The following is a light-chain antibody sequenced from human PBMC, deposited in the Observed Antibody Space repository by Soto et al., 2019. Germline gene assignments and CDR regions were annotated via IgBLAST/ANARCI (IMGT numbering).Light chain of an antibody. V-gene: IGKV3-11*01. J-gene: IGKJ5*01. CDR2: DAS. Sequence: EIVLTQSPATLSLSPGERATLSCRASQSVSSYLAWYQQKPGQAPRLLIYDASNRATGIPARFSGSGSGTDVTLTISSLEPEDFAVYYCQQRSNFGQGTRLE. CDR3: QQRSN. CDR1: QSVSSY.